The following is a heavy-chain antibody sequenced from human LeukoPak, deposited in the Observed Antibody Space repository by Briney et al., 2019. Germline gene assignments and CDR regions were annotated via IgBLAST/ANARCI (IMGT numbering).Heavy chain of an antibody. Sequence: GGSLRLSCAASGFTFSDYYMSWIRQAPGKGLEWVANIKQDGSEKYYVDSVKGRFTISRDNAKNSLYLQMNSLRAEDTAVYYCARAVLLWFGESLSDAFDIWGQGTMVTVSS. D-gene: IGHD3-10*01. CDR2: IKQDGSEK. V-gene: IGHV3-7*01. J-gene: IGHJ3*02. CDR1: GFTFSDYY. CDR3: ARAVLLWFGESLSDAFDI.